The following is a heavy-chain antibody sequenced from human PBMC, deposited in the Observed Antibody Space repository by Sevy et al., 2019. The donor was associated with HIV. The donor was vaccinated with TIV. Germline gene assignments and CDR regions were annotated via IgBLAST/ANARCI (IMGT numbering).Heavy chain of an antibody. CDR2: IKFDESET. Sequence: GGSLRLSCAASGFTFSRHWMQWVRQAPGKGLVWVSRIKFDESETTYADSVKGRFTISRDNAKNTVFLQMNSLRAEDTAVYYCARGHSGSDYFDYWGQGTLVTVSS. V-gene: IGHV3-74*01. J-gene: IGHJ4*02. CDR3: ARGHSGSDYFDY. CDR1: GFTFSRHW. D-gene: IGHD6-19*01.